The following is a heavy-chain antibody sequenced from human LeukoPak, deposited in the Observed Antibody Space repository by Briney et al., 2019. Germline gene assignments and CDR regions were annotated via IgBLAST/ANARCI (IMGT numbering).Heavy chain of an antibody. CDR2: IHHSGST. CDR1: GGSISNYY. D-gene: IGHD6-19*01. J-gene: IGHJ3*02. Sequence: SETLSLTRTVSGGSISNYYWSWFRQPPGKGLEWMGYIHHSGSTNYNPSLKSRLAMSVGKSKNQFSLKLSSLTAADTAVYYCARGLAGYSGGDDAFDIWGQGTMVTVPS. CDR3: ARGLAGYSGGDDAFDI. V-gene: IGHV4-59*01.